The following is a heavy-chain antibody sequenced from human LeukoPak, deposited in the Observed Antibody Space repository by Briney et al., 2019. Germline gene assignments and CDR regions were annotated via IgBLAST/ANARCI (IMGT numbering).Heavy chain of an antibody. J-gene: IGHJ4*02. Sequence: GGSLRLSCAASGFTVSSNYMSWVRQAPGKGLEWVSVIYSGGSTYYADSVKGRFTISSDTAENSVFLQMNNLRAEDTAVYYCARGRILGLESFFDLWGQGTLVTVSS. D-gene: IGHD3-16*01. V-gene: IGHV3-66*01. CDR1: GFTVSSNY. CDR3: ARGRILGLESFFDL. CDR2: IYSGGST.